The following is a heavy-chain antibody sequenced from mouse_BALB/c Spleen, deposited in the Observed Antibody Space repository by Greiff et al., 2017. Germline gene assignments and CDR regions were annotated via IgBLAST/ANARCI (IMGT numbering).Heavy chain of an antibody. V-gene: IGHV5-9-4*01. CDR3: ARRSTMMTGYWYFDV. D-gene: IGHD2-4*01. Sequence: EVQLVESGGGLVQPGGSRKLSCAASGFTFSSYAMSWVRQSPEKRLEWVAEISSGGSYTYYPDTVTGRFTISRDNAKNTLYLEMSSLRSEDTAMYYCARRSTMMTGYWYFDVWGAGGTVTVSS. J-gene: IGHJ1*01. CDR2: ISSGGSYT. CDR1: GFTFSSYA.